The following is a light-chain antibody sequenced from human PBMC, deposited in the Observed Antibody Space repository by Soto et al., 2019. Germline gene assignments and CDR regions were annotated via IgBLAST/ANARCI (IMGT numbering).Light chain of an antibody. CDR3: QQYDKWPRT. V-gene: IGKV3-15*01. Sequence: EIMMTQSPSSLSVSPGERAAPSCRASQSVSRKLAWYQQTRGQAPRLLIYGASTRATGVPARFSGSGSGTEFTLTISNLQSEDFAVYHCQQYDKWPRTFGQGTKVDIK. CDR2: GAS. CDR1: QSVSRK. J-gene: IGKJ1*01.